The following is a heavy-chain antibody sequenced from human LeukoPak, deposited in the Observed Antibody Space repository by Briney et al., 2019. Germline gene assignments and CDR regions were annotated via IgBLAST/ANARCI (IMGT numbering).Heavy chain of an antibody. CDR1: GGSISNGDYY. V-gene: IGHV4-30-4*01. D-gene: IGHD4-17*01. Sequence: SETLSLTCTVSGGSISNGDYYWSWIRQPPRKGLEWIGYIYYSGSAYYNPSLQSRVTISVDTSKNQFSLKLSSVTAADTAVYYCAKYGDYPFDYWGQGTLVTVSS. J-gene: IGHJ4*02. CDR3: AKYGDYPFDY. CDR2: IYYSGSA.